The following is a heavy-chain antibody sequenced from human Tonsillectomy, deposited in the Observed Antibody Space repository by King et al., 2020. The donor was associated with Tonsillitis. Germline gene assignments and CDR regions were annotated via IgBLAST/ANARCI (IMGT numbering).Heavy chain of an antibody. D-gene: IGHD3-16*01. V-gene: IGHV3-72*01. CDR2: TGNKDNSYTT. Sequence: VQLVESGGGLVQPGGSLRLSCAASGFTFSDYYMDWVRQAPGKGLEWVGRTGNKDNSYTTDYAASVKGRFTISRDDSKNSLYLQMNSLKVEDTAVYYCGGGPPWGTISPPDYGARGPRVT. CDR1: GFTFSDYY. CDR3: GGGPPWGTISPPDY. J-gene: IGHJ4*02.